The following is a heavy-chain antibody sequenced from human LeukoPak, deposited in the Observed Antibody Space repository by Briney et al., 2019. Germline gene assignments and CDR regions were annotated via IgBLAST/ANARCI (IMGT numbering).Heavy chain of an antibody. D-gene: IGHD6-13*01. Sequence: SETLSLTCTVSGGSISSGDYYWSWIRQPPGKGLEWIGYIHYSGSTYYNPSLKSRVTISVDTSKNQFSLKLSSVTAADTAVYYCARGLGSSWYPLYYYYGMDVWGKGTTVTVSS. V-gene: IGHV4-30-4*01. CDR1: GGSISSGDYY. J-gene: IGHJ6*04. CDR2: IHYSGST. CDR3: ARGLGSSWYPLYYYYGMDV.